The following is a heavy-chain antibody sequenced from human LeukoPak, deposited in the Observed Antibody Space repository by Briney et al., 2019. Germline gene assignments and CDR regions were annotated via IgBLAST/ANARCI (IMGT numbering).Heavy chain of an antibody. CDR1: GFTFSTYS. J-gene: IGHJ4*02. CDR2: ISSSGTYI. CDR3: ARDLGEQQLVRSYFFDY. V-gene: IGHV3-21*01. Sequence: PGRSLRLSCAASGFTFSTYSMNWVRQAPGKGLEWVSCISSSGTYIYYADSMKGRFTISRDNAKNSLYLQMNSLTAEDTGVYYCARDLGEQQLVRSYFFDYWGQGTLVTVSS. D-gene: IGHD6-13*01.